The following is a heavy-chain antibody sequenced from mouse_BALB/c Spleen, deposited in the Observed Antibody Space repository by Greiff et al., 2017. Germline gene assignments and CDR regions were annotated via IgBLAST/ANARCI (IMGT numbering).Heavy chain of an antibody. J-gene: IGHJ3*01. CDR1: GFTFSSYA. CDR2: ISSGGST. CDR3: ARELGDYDWFAY. V-gene: IGHV5-6-5*01. D-gene: IGHD2-4*01. Sequence: EVKLVESGGGLVKPGGSLKLSCAASGFTFSSYAMSWVRQTPEKRLEWVASISSGGSTYYPDSVKGRFTISRDNARNILYLQMSSLRSEDTAMYYCARELGDYDWFAYWGQGTLVTVSA.